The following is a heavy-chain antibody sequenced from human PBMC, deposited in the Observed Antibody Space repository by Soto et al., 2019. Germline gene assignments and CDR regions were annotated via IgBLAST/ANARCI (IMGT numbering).Heavy chain of an antibody. CDR3: AHGPNYFDY. Sequence: SGPTLVNPTQTLTLTCTFSGFSLNTRGVGVGWIRQPPGKALEWLALIYWDGDKRYSPSLKNRLTITKDTSKNQVVLTMTNMDPVDTATYYCAHGPNYFDYWGQGTLVTSPQ. CDR2: IYWDGDK. CDR1: GFSLNTRGVG. J-gene: IGHJ4*02. V-gene: IGHV2-5*02.